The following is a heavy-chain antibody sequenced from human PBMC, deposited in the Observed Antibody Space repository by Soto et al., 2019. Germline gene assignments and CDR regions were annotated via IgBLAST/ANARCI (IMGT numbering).Heavy chain of an antibody. CDR3: ARECSPLNAFDP. V-gene: IGHV3-48*02. D-gene: IGHD3-10*02. CDR2: ISSGSRTI. J-gene: IGHJ5*02. Sequence: EVQLVESGGGLVQPGGSLRLSCAASGFTFSSYSMNWVRQAPGKGLEWVSYISSGSRTIYYADSVKGRFTISRDNAKNALYLQMNSLRDEDTAVYYRARECSPLNAFDPWGQGTLVTVSS. CDR1: GFTFSSYS.